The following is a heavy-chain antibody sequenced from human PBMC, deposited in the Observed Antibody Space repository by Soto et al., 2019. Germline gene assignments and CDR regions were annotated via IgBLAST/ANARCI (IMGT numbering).Heavy chain of an antibody. J-gene: IGHJ4*02. CDR1: GYTFTSYG. Sequence: GASVKVSCKASGYTFTSYGISWVRQAPGQGLEWMGWISAYNGNTNYAQKLQGRVTMTTDTTTSTADMELRSLRSDDTAVYYCARDTPRRYNYDQGLDYWGQGTLVTVSS. CDR3: ARDTPRRYNYDQGLDY. CDR2: ISAYNGNT. D-gene: IGHD5-18*01. V-gene: IGHV1-18*04.